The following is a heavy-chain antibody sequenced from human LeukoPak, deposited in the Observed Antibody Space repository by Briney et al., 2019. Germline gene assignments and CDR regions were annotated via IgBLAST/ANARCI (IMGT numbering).Heavy chain of an antibody. Sequence: GRSLRLSCAASGFAFSTYGMHWVRQAPGKGLEWVAVIWFDGGNKFYVDSVKGRFIISRDNSKNTLYLQMDSLRAEDTAVYYCARDQRVRGVTTPLDYWGQGTLVTVSS. CDR2: IWFDGGNK. D-gene: IGHD3-10*01. V-gene: IGHV3-33*01. J-gene: IGHJ4*02. CDR1: GFAFSTYG. CDR3: ARDQRVRGVTTPLDY.